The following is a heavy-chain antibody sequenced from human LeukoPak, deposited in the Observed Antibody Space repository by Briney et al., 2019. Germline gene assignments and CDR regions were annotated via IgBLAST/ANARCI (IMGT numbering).Heavy chain of an antibody. D-gene: IGHD3-3*01. Sequence: ASVTVSCKVSGDSLSELSIQWVRQAPGKGLGCMGGFDPEEAKMVYAQNFQGRVTMTEDTYTQTAYMELSGLTSDDTAVYYCTTRSGDFWSGFVNWGQGTLVTVSS. J-gene: IGHJ4*02. CDR3: TTRSGDFWSGFVN. V-gene: IGHV1-24*01. CDR1: GDSLSELS. CDR2: FDPEEAKM.